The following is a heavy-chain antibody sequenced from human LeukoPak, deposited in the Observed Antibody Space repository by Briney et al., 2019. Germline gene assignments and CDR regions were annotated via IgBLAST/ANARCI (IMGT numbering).Heavy chain of an antibody. CDR3: ARDLSVYYYGSGSYSLPYFDY. CDR1: GGSISSYY. V-gene: IGHV4-4*07. Sequence: KASETLSLTCTVSGGSISSYYWSRIRQPAGKGLEWIGRIYTSGSTNYNPSLKSRVTMSVDTSKNQFSLKLSSVTAADTAVYYCARDLSVYYYGSGSYSLPYFDYWGQGTLVTVSS. CDR2: IYTSGST. J-gene: IGHJ4*02. D-gene: IGHD3-10*01.